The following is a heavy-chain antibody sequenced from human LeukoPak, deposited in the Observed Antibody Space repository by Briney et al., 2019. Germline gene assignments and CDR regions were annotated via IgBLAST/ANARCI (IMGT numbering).Heavy chain of an antibody. Sequence: SSETLSLTCTVSGGSISSYYWNWIRQPPGKGLEWIGYIYYSGSTNYNPSLKSRVTTSVDTSKNQFSLKLSSVTAADTAVYYCARERLGYYDRSGLDYWGQGTLVTVSS. V-gene: IGHV4-59*01. CDR2: IYYSGST. D-gene: IGHD3-22*01. CDR1: GGSISSYY. J-gene: IGHJ4*02. CDR3: ARERLGYYDRSGLDY.